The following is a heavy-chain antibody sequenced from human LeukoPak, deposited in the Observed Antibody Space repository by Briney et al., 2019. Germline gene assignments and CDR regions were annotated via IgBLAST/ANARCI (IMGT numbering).Heavy chain of an antibody. CDR1: GGTFSSYA. Sequence: SVKVSCKASGGTFSSYAISWVRQAPGLGLEWMGGIIPIFGTANYAQKFQGRVTITADESTSTAYMELSSLRSEDTAVYYCAGEVGRHHYYGSGSSWFDPWGQGTLVTVSS. CDR3: AGEVGRHHYYGSGSSWFDP. D-gene: IGHD3-10*01. J-gene: IGHJ5*02. CDR2: IIPIFGTA. V-gene: IGHV1-69*01.